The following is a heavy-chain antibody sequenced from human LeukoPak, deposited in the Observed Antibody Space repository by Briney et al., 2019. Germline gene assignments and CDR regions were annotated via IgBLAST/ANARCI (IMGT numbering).Heavy chain of an antibody. D-gene: IGHD6-19*01. J-gene: IGHJ4*02. CDR2: LSGSGDNS. CDR3: AKAGREQWLVPNNFDF. V-gene: IGHV3-23*01. Sequence: GGSLRLSCEASGFTFSSCGMSWVRQAPGKGLEWVSGLSGSGDNSYYAESVKGRFTISRDNSKNTLFLQMNSLRAEDTAVYYCAKAGREQWLVPNNFDFWGQGTLVTVSS. CDR1: GFTFSSCG.